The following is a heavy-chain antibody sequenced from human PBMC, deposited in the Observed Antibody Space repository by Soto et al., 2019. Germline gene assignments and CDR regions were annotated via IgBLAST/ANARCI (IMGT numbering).Heavy chain of an antibody. J-gene: IGHJ4*02. D-gene: IGHD3-22*01. CDR3: ARAPMVLTRSYFDS. V-gene: IGHV4-59*01. Sequence: PSETLSLTCTVSDGSISNFYWSWIRQPPGKGLEWIGYISSSGTTNYNPSLKSRVPISVDTSKNQFSLNLTSVTAAATAVYYCARAPMVLTRSYFDSWGQGTPVTVSS. CDR2: ISSSGTT. CDR1: DGSISNFY.